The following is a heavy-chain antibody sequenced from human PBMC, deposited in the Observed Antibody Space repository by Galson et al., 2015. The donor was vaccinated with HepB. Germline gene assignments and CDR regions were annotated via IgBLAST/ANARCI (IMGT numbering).Heavy chain of an antibody. J-gene: IGHJ6*02. Sequence: SLRLSCAASGFTFSSYGMHWVRQAPGKGLEWVAVISYDGSNKYYADSVKGRFTISRDNSKNTLYLQMNSLRAEDTAVYYCAKVMGVDYGMDVWGQGTTVTVSS. CDR2: ISYDGSNK. CDR1: GFTFSSYG. D-gene: IGHD3-16*01. CDR3: AKVMGVDYGMDV. V-gene: IGHV3-30*18.